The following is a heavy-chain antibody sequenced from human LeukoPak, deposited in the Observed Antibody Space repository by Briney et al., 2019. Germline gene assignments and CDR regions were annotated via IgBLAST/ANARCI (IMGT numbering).Heavy chain of an antibody. CDR2: ISYDGSNK. Sequence: RGSLRLSCAASGFTFSSYAMHWVRQAPGKGLEWVAVISYDGSNKYYADSVKGRFTISRDNSKNTLYLQMNSLRAEDTAVYYCARALAATGTSLEDYWGQGTLVTVSS. V-gene: IGHV3-30*01. J-gene: IGHJ4*02. CDR3: ARALAATGTSLEDY. CDR1: GFTFSSYA. D-gene: IGHD1-1*01.